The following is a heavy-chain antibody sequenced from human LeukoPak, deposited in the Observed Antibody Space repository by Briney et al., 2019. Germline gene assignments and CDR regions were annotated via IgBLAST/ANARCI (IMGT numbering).Heavy chain of an antibody. V-gene: IGHV3-23*01. Sequence: GGSLRLSCAAPGFTFSSYAMTWVRQAPGKGLEWVSSISDRDHNTYYADSVKGRFTSSRDNSKNTLDLQMNSLRAEDTAVYYCAKGGLSRAGLDFWGQGTLVTVSS. CDR3: AKGGLSRAGLDF. CDR1: GFTFSSYA. J-gene: IGHJ4*02. D-gene: IGHD5/OR15-5a*01. CDR2: ISDRDHNT.